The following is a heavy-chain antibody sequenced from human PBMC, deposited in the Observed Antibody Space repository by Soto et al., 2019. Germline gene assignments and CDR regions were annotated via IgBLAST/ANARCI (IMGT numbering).Heavy chain of an antibody. D-gene: IGHD5-12*01. Sequence: GGSLRLSCAASGFTFSTYSMTWVRRAPGKGLEWVSYIGGTVGSIYYADSAKGRFTISRDNAKSSLYLQMNSLRDEDTAVYYCARADSGYAHGYYYYGMDVWGQGTTVTVSS. CDR2: IGGTVGSI. V-gene: IGHV3-48*02. J-gene: IGHJ6*02. CDR1: GFTFSTYS. CDR3: ARADSGYAHGYYYYGMDV.